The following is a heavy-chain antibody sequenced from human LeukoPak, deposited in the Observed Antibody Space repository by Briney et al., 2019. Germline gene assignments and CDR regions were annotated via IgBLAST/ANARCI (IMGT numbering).Heavy chain of an antibody. V-gene: IGHV3-23*01. CDR1: GFTFSSYA. D-gene: IGHD3-22*01. J-gene: IGHJ4*02. CDR3: AKDHYYDSSGYYSDY. Sequence: PGGSLRLSCAASGFTFSSYAMIWVRQAPGKALEWVSAISGSGGSTYYADSVKGRFTISRDNSKNTLYLQMNSLRAEDTAVYYCAKDHYYDSSGYYSDYWGQGTLVTVSS. CDR2: ISGSGGST.